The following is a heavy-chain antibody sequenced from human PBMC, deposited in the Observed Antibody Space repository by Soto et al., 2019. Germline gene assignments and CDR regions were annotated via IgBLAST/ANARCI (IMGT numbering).Heavy chain of an antibody. CDR2: IYYSGST. V-gene: IGHV4-39*01. Sequence: QLQLQESGPGLVKPSETLSLTCTVSGGSISSSSYYWGWIRQPPGKGLEWIGSIYYSGSTYYNPSLKSRVTISVDTSKNQFSLKLSSVTAADTAVYYCARRERWSYSGYFDYWGQGTLVTVSS. J-gene: IGHJ4*02. CDR3: ARRERWSYSGYFDY. D-gene: IGHD1-26*01. CDR1: GGSISSSSYY.